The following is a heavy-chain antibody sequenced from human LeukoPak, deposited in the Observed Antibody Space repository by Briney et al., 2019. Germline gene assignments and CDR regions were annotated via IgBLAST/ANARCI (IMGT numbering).Heavy chain of an antibody. Sequence: ASVKVSCKASGYGFTTHDINWVRQSTGQGLEWMGWMNPNSGKSGYAQKFQGRVTMTRDTSISTVYMELSSLGSDDTAVYYCARESGLTDNWLDSWGQGTLVIVSS. CDR3: ARESGLTDNWLDS. CDR1: GYGFTTHD. D-gene: IGHD5-12*01. CDR2: MNPNSGKS. J-gene: IGHJ5*01. V-gene: IGHV1-8*01.